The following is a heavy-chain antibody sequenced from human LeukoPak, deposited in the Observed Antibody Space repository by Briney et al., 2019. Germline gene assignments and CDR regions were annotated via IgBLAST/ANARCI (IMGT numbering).Heavy chain of an antibody. CDR2: ISYDGGNK. CDR1: GFTFSSYA. V-gene: IGHV3-30-3*01. D-gene: IGHD3-22*01. J-gene: IGHJ4*02. Sequence: GGSLRLSCAASGFTFSSYATHWVRQAPGKGLEWVAVISYDGGNKYYADSVKGRFTISRDNSKNTLYLQMNSLRAEDTAVYYCARGEYYYDGGYWGQGTLVTVSS. CDR3: ARGEYYYDGGY.